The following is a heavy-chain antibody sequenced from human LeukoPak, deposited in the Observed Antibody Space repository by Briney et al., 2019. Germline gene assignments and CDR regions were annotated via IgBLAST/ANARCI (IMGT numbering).Heavy chain of an antibody. D-gene: IGHD3-22*01. Sequence: SQTLSLTCTVSGGSISSSGFYWSWIRQHPGKGLEWIGYISYSGSTYYNPSLKSRVSISVDTSKNQFSLNLSSVTAADTAVYYCAVDSLDYYDSRGFYHHWGQGTLVTVSS. CDR1: GGSISSSGFY. CDR3: AVDSLDYYDSRGFYHH. V-gene: IGHV4-31*03. CDR2: ISYSGST. J-gene: IGHJ5*02.